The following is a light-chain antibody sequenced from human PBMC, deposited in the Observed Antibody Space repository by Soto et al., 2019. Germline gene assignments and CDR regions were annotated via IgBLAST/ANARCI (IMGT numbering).Light chain of an antibody. V-gene: IGLV1-44*01. CDR3: ATWDDSLNGVV. J-gene: IGLJ2*01. CDR1: SFNVGGNT. Sequence: QSVLTQPPSASGTPGQRVTISCSGSSFNVGGNTVNWYQQVTGTAPKFLINSNNQRPSGVPDRFSGSKSGTSASLAISGLQSEDEVDYYCATWDDSLNGVVFGGGTKLTVL. CDR2: SNN.